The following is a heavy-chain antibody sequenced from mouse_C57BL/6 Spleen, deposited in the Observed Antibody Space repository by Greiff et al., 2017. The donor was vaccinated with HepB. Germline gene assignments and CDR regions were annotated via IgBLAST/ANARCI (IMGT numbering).Heavy chain of an antibody. V-gene: IGHV5-6*01. CDR1: GFTFSSYG. CDR3: ARGAY. CDR2: ISSGGSYT. J-gene: IGHJ3*01. Sequence: VQLKESGGDLVKPGGSLKLSCAASGFTFSSYGMSWVRQTPDKRLEWVATISSGGSYTYYPDSVKGRFTISRDNAKNTLYLQMSSLKSEDTAMYYCARGAYWGQGTLVTVSA.